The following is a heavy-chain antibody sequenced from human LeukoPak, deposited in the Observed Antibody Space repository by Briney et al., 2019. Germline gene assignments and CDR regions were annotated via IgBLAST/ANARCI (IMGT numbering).Heavy chain of an antibody. CDR1: GFTFSSYM. CDR3: ARSLTTLTYEGY. Sequence: PGGSLRLSCAASGFTFSSYMMNWVRQAPGKGLEWVSSINSGSTYTYYTESVKGRLTVPRDNAKNSLFLQMNSLRAEDTAIYYCARSLTTLTYEGYWGQGTLVTVSS. J-gene: IGHJ4*02. V-gene: IGHV3-21*01. CDR2: INSGSTYT. D-gene: IGHD1-1*01.